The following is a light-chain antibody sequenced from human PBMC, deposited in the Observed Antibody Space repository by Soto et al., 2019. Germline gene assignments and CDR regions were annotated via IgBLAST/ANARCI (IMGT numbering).Light chain of an antibody. CDR3: AAWDDSLNGYV. V-gene: IGLV1-40*01. Sequence: QSALTQPPPVSGAPGQRITISCPGRSSNIGTHYDVHWYRQLPGAAPKLLLYGDNNRPSGVPDRFSGSKSGTSASLAISGLQSEDEADYYCAAWDDSLNGYVFGTGTKVTVL. CDR2: GDN. CDR1: SSNIGTHYD. J-gene: IGLJ1*01.